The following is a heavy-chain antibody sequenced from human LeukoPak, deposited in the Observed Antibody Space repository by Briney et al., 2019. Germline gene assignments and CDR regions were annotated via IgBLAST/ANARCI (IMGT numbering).Heavy chain of an antibody. D-gene: IGHD3-10*01. J-gene: IGHJ4*02. V-gene: IGHV3-33*01. CDR1: GFTFSSYG. Sequence: GGSLRLSCAASGFTFSSYGMHWVRQAPGKGLEWVAVIWYDGSNKYYADSVKGRFTISRDNSKNTLYLQMNSLRAEDTAVYYCAREERLGELWNWGQGTLVTVSS. CDR2: IWYDGSNK. CDR3: AREERLGELWN.